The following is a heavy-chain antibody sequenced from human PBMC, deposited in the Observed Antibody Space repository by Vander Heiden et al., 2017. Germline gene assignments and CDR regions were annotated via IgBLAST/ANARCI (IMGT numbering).Heavy chain of an antibody. CDR1: GGSISSYY. V-gene: IGHV4-59*01. CDR2: IYYSGST. D-gene: IGHD6-13*01. CDR3: ARDRSLAAAGLVYYYYGMDV. J-gene: IGHJ6*02. Sequence: ESGPGLVKPSETLSLTCTVSGGSISSYYWSWIRQPPGKGLEWIGYIYYSGSTNYNPSLKSRVTISVDTSKNQFSLKLSSVTAADTAVYYCARDRSLAAAGLVYYYYGMDVWGQGTTVTVSS.